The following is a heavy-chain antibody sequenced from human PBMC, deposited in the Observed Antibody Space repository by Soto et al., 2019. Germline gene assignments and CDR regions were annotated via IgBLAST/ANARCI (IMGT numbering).Heavy chain of an antibody. CDR2: IHYSGST. D-gene: IGHD6-6*01. CDR3: ARGGIAARKGRWFDP. CDR1: GGSLSDYY. V-gene: IGHV4-59*01. J-gene: IGHJ5*02. Sequence: SETLSLTCTVSGGSLSDYYWTWIRQPPGKGLEWIGYIHYSGSTNYNPSLKSRVTISVDTSKNQFSLKLRSVTAADTAMYHCARGGIAARKGRWFDPWGQGTPVTVS.